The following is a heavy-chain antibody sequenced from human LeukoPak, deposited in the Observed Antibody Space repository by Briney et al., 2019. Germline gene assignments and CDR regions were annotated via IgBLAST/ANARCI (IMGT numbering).Heavy chain of an antibody. CDR2: IVPIFGTA. J-gene: IGHJ6*03. CDR1: GGTFSSYA. V-gene: IGHV1-69*06. D-gene: IGHD6-13*01. Sequence: ASVKVSCKASGGTFSSYAISWVRQAPGQGLEWMGGIVPIFGTANYAQKFQGRVTITADKSTSTAYMELSSLRSEDTAVYYCASSWYHTPYYMDVWGKGTTVTVSS. CDR3: ASSWYHTPYYMDV.